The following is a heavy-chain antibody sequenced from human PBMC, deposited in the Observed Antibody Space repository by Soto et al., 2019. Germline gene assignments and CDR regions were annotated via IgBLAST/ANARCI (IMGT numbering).Heavy chain of an antibody. J-gene: IGHJ4*02. D-gene: IGHD3-22*01. CDR1: GYTCTSYG. V-gene: IGHV1-18*01. Sequence: QVQLVQSGAEVKKPGASVKVSCKASGYTCTSYGISWVRKAPGHGLEWMGWISAYNVNTNYAQKGPGRVPMTTDTSTSTAYMELRSLRSDDTAVYYCARSRSSGYYVDYWGQGTLVTVSS. CDR2: ISAYNVNT. CDR3: ARSRSSGYYVDY.